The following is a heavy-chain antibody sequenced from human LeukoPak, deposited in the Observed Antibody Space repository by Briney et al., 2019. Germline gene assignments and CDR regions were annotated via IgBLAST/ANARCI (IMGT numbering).Heavy chain of an antibody. J-gene: IGHJ4*02. Sequence: GGSLRLSCAASGFTFSSYHINWVRQAPGKGLEWVSSISSSSSYIYYADSVKGRFTIPRDNAKNSLYLQMNSLRAEDTAVYYCARAPGYSSGRFDYWGQGTLVTVSS. V-gene: IGHV3-21*01. CDR2: ISSSSSYI. D-gene: IGHD6-25*01. CDR1: GFTFSSYH. CDR3: ARAPGYSSGRFDY.